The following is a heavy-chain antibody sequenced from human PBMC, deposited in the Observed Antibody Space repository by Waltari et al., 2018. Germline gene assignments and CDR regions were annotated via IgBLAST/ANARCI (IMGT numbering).Heavy chain of an antibody. CDR2: ISSNDEK. V-gene: IGHV2-26*01. D-gene: IGHD3-10*01. Sequence: QVTLKESGPVLVKPTETLTLTCTVSGFSLTKTRLGVNWIRQPPGRALEWLAHISSNDEKSYNTALKSRLTISKDTSKSQVVLTMTNMDPVDTATYYCARIRGDGSARSYYYGMDVWGQGTTVTVSS. CDR1: GFSLTKTRLG. CDR3: ARIRGDGSARSYYYGMDV. J-gene: IGHJ6*02.